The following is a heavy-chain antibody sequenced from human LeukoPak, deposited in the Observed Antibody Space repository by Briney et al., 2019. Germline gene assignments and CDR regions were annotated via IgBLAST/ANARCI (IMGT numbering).Heavy chain of an antibody. Sequence: GGSLRLSCAASGFTFSSYRMNWVRQAPGKGLEWVSYISSSSSTIYYADSVKGRFTISRDNSKNTLYLQMNSLRAEDTAVYYCARDNREQQLVPPTFDYWGQGTLVTVSS. J-gene: IGHJ4*02. CDR1: GFTFSSYR. V-gene: IGHV3-48*01. D-gene: IGHD6-13*01. CDR3: ARDNREQQLVPPTFDY. CDR2: ISSSSSTI.